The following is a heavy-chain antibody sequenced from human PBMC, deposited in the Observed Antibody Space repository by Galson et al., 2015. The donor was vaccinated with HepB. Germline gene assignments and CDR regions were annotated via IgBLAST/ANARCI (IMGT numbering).Heavy chain of an antibody. Sequence: SLRLSCAASGFTFGDYAMSWVRQAPGKGLEWVGFIRSKAYGGTTEYAASVKGRFTISRDDSKSIAYLQMNSLKTEDTAVYYCTRGSYYDFWSGYYTFDYWGQGTLVTVSS. J-gene: IGHJ4*02. D-gene: IGHD3-3*01. CDR1: GFTFGDYA. CDR3: TRGSYYDFWSGYYTFDY. V-gene: IGHV3-49*04. CDR2: IRSKAYGGTT.